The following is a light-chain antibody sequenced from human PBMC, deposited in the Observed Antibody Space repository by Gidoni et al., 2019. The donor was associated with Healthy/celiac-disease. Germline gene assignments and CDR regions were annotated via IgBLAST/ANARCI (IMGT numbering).Light chain of an antibody. CDR2: LNSAGSH. V-gene: IGLV4-69*01. Sequence: QLVLPQSPSASASLAASVKLTCTLSSGHSSYAIAWHQQQPEKGPRYLMKLNSAGSHSKGDGIPDRFSGSSSGAERYLTISSLQSEDESDYYCQTWGTGIVVFGGGTKLTVL. CDR1: SGHSSYA. CDR3: QTWGTGIVV. J-gene: IGLJ2*01.